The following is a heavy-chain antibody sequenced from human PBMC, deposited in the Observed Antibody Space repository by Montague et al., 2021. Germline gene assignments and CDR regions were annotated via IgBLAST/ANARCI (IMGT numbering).Heavy chain of an antibody. CDR3: ATEGKLPGPDFDH. CDR1: GFSFSDYY. V-gene: IGHV3-72*01. J-gene: IGHJ4*02. CDR2: SRNKANSYTP. Sequence: SLRLSCAASGFSFSDYYLAWVRQAPGKGLEWVGRSRNKANSYTPDYAASVKGRFTISRDESKHSLQLQMNSLKTDDTALYYRATEGKLPGPDFDHWGQGTLVTVSS. D-gene: IGHD1-7*01.